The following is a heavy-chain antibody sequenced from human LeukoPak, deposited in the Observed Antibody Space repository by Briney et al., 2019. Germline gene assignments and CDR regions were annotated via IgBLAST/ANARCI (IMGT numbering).Heavy chain of an antibody. V-gene: IGHV4-39*07. Sequence: SETLSLTCTVSGGSISSSSYYWGWIRQPPGKGLEWIGSIYYSGSTYYNPSLKSRVTISVDTSKNQFSLKLSSVTAADTAVYYCARVSYGSQRYFGYWGREPWSPSPQ. J-gene: IGHJ4*02. CDR1: GGSISSSSYY. CDR3: ARVSYGSQRYFGY. CDR2: IYYSGST. D-gene: IGHD3-10*01.